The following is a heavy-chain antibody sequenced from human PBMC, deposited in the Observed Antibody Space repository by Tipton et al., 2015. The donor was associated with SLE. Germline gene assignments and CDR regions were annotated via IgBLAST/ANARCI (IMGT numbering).Heavy chain of an antibody. V-gene: IGHV3-23*01. CDR2: ISGSGGST. Sequence: LSLTCTVSGGSISSYYWSWVRQAPGKGLEWVSAISGSGGSTYYADSVKGRFTISRDNSKNTLYLQMNSLRAEDTAVYYCAKRDSSGYNHAFDIWGQGTMVTVSS. D-gene: IGHD3-22*01. CDR1: GGSISSYY. CDR3: AKRDSSGYNHAFDI. J-gene: IGHJ3*02.